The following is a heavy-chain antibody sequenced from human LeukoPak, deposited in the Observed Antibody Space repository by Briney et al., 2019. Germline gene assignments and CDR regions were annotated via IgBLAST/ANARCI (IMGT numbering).Heavy chain of an antibody. V-gene: IGHV1-2*02. D-gene: IGHD4-17*01. CDR2: INPDSGGT. J-gene: IGHJ4*02. CDR1: GYTFTAYY. CDR3: ARGLGDYVAVDY. Sequence: GASVKVSCKTSGYTFTAYYVHWVRQAPGQGLEWMGWINPDSGGTNYAQKFQARVTMTGDTSIRTAYMELNSLRSGDTAVYYCARGLGDYVAVDYWGQGTLVTVSS.